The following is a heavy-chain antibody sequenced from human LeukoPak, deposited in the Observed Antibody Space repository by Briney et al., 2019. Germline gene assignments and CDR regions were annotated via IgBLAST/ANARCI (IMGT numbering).Heavy chain of an antibody. CDR2: IYYSGST. Sequence: SETLSLTCTVPGDSISNYYWSWIRQPPEKGLEWIGYIYYSGSTNYNPSLKSRVTMSMDTSKNQLSLKLPSVTAADTAVDFCATTPPGQQWLPYFDYWGQGSLVTVSS. J-gene: IGHJ4*02. CDR3: ATTPPGQQWLPYFDY. V-gene: IGHV4-59*01. D-gene: IGHD5-18*01. CDR1: GDSISNYY.